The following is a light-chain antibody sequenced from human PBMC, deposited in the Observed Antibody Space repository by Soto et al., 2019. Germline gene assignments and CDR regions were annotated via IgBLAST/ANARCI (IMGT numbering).Light chain of an antibody. V-gene: IGKV3-20*01. CDR3: QQDGSSPWT. Sequence: EIVLTQSPGTLSLSPGERATLSCRASQSVSSSYLAWYQQKPGQAPRLLIYGASSRATGIPDRFSGSGSGTYVTLTISRLEPEDFAMYYCQQDGSSPWTFGQGNKVEIK. CDR2: GAS. CDR1: QSVSSSY. J-gene: IGKJ1*01.